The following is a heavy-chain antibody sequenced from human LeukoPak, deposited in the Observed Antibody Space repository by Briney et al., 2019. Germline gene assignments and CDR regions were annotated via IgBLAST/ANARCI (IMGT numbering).Heavy chain of an antibody. V-gene: IGHV3-30*02. Sequence: GGSLRLSCAASGFTFSSFGMHWVRQAPGKGLEWVAFIRYDGSTKHYADSVKGRFTFSRDNSKNTLYLQMNSLRAEDTAVYYCANGYCTNGVCYPYYYYYMDVWGKGTTVTVSS. J-gene: IGHJ6*03. CDR3: ANGYCTNGVCYPYYYYYMDV. CDR1: GFTFSSFG. D-gene: IGHD2-8*01. CDR2: IRYDGSTK.